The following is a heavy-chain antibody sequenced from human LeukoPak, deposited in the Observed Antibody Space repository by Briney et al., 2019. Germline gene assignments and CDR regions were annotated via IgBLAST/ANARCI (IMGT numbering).Heavy chain of an antibody. CDR3: ARRPYSDTSGRLSDV. J-gene: IGHJ6*02. V-gene: IGHV3-48*02. CDR2: IGSSGSPT. Sequence: GGSLRLSCAASGFAFSGYNMNWVRQAPGKGLEWISYIGSSGSPTHYADSVGGRFTISRDSAKNSLYLQMNSLRDEDTAVYFCARRPYSDTSGRLSDVWGQGTTVTVSS. D-gene: IGHD3-22*01. CDR1: GFAFSGYN.